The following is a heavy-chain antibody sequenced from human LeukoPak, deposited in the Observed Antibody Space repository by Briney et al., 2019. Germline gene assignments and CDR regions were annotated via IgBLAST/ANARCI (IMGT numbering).Heavy chain of an antibody. CDR3: AKDIRGGMGIQLGGFDY. J-gene: IGHJ4*02. CDR2: ISWDGGST. Sequence: GGSLRLSCAASGFTFDHYTMHWVRQAPGKGLEWVSLISWDGGSTYYADSVKGRSTIPRDNSKNSLSLQMNSLRTEDTALYYCAKDIRGGMGIQLGGFDYWGQGTLVTVSS. CDR1: GFTFDHYT. V-gene: IGHV3-43*01. D-gene: IGHD5-18*01.